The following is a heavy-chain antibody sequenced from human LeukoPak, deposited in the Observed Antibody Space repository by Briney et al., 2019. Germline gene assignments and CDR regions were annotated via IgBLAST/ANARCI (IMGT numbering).Heavy chain of an antibody. CDR1: GFTFGSYS. CDR2: ISSSSSYI. V-gene: IGHV3-21*01. Sequence: AGGSLRLSCAASGFTFGSYSMNWVRQAPGKGLEWVSSISSSSSYIYYADSVKGRFTISRDNAKNSLYLQMNSLRAEDTAVYYCARDRDYYGSGSTLYYFDYWGQGALVTVSS. D-gene: IGHD3-10*01. J-gene: IGHJ4*02. CDR3: ARDRDYYGSGSTLYYFDY.